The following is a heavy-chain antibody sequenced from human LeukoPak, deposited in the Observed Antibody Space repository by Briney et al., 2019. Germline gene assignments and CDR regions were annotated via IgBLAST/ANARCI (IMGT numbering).Heavy chain of an antibody. D-gene: IGHD2-15*01. V-gene: IGHV3-7*01. CDR1: GFTFRSYW. J-gene: IGHJ4*02. CDR3: AREGRLRPSHIDY. Sequence: GGSLRLSCAASGFTFRSYWMSWVRQAPGKGLEWVANINQDERDRYYVDSVKGRFTISRDNAKNSVYLQMNSLRAEDTAVYYCAREGRLRPSHIDYWGQGTLVTVSS. CDR2: INQDERDR.